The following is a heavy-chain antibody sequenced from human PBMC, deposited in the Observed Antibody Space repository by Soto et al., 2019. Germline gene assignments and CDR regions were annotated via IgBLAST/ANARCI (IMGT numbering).Heavy chain of an antibody. Sequence: QVQLVQSGAEVKKPGSSVKVSCKASGGTFGSYAFSWVRQAPGQGLEWMGGIIPVSGAAHYAQKFQGRVTITADESTSTAYMELSSVISQDTAVYYCATALGCRSTSCTLDYWGQGTRGIVSS. J-gene: IGHJ4*02. CDR2: IIPVSGAA. V-gene: IGHV1-69*01. CDR1: GGTFGSYA. D-gene: IGHD2-2*01. CDR3: ATALGCRSTSCTLDY.